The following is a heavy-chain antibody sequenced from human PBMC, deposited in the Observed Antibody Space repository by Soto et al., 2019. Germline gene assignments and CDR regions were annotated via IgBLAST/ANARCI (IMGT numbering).Heavy chain of an antibody. CDR3: AKEGGPWSTGYYGMDV. V-gene: IGHV3-30*18. D-gene: IGHD1-1*01. CDR2: ISYDGSNK. J-gene: IGHJ6*02. Sequence: QVQLVESGGGVVQPGRSPRLSCAASGFTFSSYGMHWVRQAPGKGLEWVAVISYDGSNKYYADSVKGRFTISRDNSKNTLYLQMNSLRAEDTAVYYCAKEGGPWSTGYYGMDVWGQGTTVTVSS. CDR1: GFTFSSYG.